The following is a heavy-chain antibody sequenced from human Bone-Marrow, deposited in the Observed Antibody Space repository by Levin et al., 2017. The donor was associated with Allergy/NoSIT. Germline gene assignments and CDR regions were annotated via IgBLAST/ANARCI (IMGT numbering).Heavy chain of an antibody. J-gene: IGHJ4*02. CDR1: GFTFSSYW. V-gene: IGHV3-74*01. D-gene: IGHD3-10*01. CDR3: ARTSGESAVDY. Sequence: GESLKISCAASGFTFSSYWMHWVRQAPGKGLVWVSRINIDATRTTYADSVKGRFTISRDNAKNTLYLQMASLRAADTAVYYCARTSGESAVDYWGQGTLVTVSS. CDR2: INIDATRT.